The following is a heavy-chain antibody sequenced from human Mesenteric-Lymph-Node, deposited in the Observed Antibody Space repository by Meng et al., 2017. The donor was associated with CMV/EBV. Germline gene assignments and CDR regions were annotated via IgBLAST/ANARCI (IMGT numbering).Heavy chain of an antibody. CDR1: DYY. D-gene: IGHD3-3*01. CDR3: AKMLGENEFYSGYYRGCFDY. V-gene: IGHV3-11*04. J-gene: IGHJ4*02. CDR2: ISSSGSTI. Sequence: DYYMGWIRQAQGKGLEWVSYISSSGSTIYYADSVKGRFTISRDNAKNSLYLQMDSLRAEDAAVYYCAKMLGENEFYSGYYRGCFDYWGLGTLVTVSS.